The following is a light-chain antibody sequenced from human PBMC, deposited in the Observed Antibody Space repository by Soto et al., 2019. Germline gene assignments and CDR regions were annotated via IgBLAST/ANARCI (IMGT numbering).Light chain of an antibody. CDR2: DAS. CDR1: QNINNNY. CDR3: QQHGISHIT. V-gene: IGKV3-20*01. Sequence: VLTQSPGTLSLSPGGRATLSCRASQNINNNYLAWYQHKPGQAPRLLIYDASLRATGVPDMFSGSGSGTDFTLTITRLEPDDSAVYYCQQHGISHITFGQGTRLEIK. J-gene: IGKJ5*01.